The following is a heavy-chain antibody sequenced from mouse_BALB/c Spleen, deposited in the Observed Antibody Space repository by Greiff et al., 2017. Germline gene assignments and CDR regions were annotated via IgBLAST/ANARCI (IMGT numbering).Heavy chain of an antibody. Sequence: EVQLQQSGPGLVKPSQSLSLTCSVTGYSITSGYYWNWIRQFPGNKLEWMGYISYDGSNNYNPSLKNRISITRDTSKNQFFLKLNSVTTEDTATYYCARGDYDYDGLAYWGQGTLVTVSA. D-gene: IGHD2-4*01. CDR2: ISYDGSN. CDR1: GYSITSGYY. CDR3: ARGDYDYDGLAY. J-gene: IGHJ3*01. V-gene: IGHV3-6*02.